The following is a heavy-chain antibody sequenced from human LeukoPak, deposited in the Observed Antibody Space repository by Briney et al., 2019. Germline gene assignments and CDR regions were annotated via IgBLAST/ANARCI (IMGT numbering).Heavy chain of an antibody. D-gene: IGHD6-19*01. Sequence: PGRSPRLSCAASGFTFDVYAMHWVRQAPGKGLEWVSGIGWDSGGIGYADSVKGRFTISRDNAKNSLYLQMNSLRPEDTAFYYCAKGGGWFYYFDYWGQGTLVTVSS. CDR2: IGWDSGGI. CDR1: GFTFDVYA. V-gene: IGHV3-9*01. J-gene: IGHJ4*02. CDR3: AKGGGWFYYFDY.